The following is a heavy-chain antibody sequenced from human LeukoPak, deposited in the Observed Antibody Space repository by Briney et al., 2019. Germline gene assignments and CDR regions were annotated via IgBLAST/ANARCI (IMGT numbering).Heavy chain of an antibody. CDR3: AKPQLHLGLSGNFYFDS. CDR2: ISGSSSYI. V-gene: IGHV3-21*01. D-gene: IGHD6-6*01. J-gene: IGHJ4*02. Sequence: GGSLRLSCAASGFTFSSYSMNWVRQAPGKGLEWVSSISGSSSYIHYADSVKGRFTISRDNAKNSLYLQMNSLRDEDTAVYYCAKPQLHLGLSGNFYFDSWGQGSLVTVSS. CDR1: GFTFSSYS.